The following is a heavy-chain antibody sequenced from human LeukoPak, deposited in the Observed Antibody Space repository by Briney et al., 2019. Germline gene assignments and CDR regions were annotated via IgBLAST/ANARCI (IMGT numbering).Heavy chain of an antibody. CDR1: GYTFTSYD. CDR3: ARDVGYCSGGSCWRGGNWFDP. CDR2: MNPNSGNT. V-gene: IGHV1-8*01. D-gene: IGHD2-15*01. Sequence: ASVKVSCKASGYTFTSYDINWVRQATGQGLEWMGWMNPNSGNTGYAQKFQGRVTMTRNTSISTAYMELSSLRSEDTAMYYCARDVGYCSGGSCWRGGNWFDPWGQGTLVTVSS. J-gene: IGHJ5*02.